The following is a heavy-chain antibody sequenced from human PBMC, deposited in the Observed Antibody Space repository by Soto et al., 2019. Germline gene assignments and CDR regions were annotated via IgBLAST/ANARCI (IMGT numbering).Heavy chain of an antibody. D-gene: IGHD5-12*01. CDR1: GFTFSSYG. Sequence: GGSLRLSCAASGFTFSSYGMHWVRQAPGKGLEWVAVISYDGSNKYYADSVKGRFTISRDNSKNTLYLQMNSLRAEDTAVYYCAKDFQIEDGYNLPGVDYWGQGTLVTVSS. CDR3: AKDFQIEDGYNLPGVDY. J-gene: IGHJ4*02. CDR2: ISYDGSNK. V-gene: IGHV3-30*18.